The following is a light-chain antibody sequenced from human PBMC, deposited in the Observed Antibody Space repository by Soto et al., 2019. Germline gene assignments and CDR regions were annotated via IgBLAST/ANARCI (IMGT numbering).Light chain of an antibody. CDR1: SSDIGTYNH. Sequence: ALTQPASVSGSPGQSIAISCAGTSSDIGTYNHVSWYQQHPGKAPQLIIYEDINRPSGLSSRFSGSKSGNTASLTISGLQAEDEADYFCCSYTTSSTLVCGTGTKVTVL. J-gene: IGLJ1*01. V-gene: IGLV2-14*01. CDR2: EDI. CDR3: CSYTTSSTLV.